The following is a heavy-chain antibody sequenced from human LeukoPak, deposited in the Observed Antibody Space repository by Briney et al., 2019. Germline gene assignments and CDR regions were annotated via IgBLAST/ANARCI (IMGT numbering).Heavy chain of an antibody. CDR2: INAGNGNT. CDR1: GGTFSSYA. V-gene: IGHV1-3*01. Sequence: ASVKVSCKASGGTFSSYAISWVRQAPGQRLEWMGWINAGNGNTKYSQKFQGRVTITRDTSASTAYMELSSLRSEDTAVYYCARVSSSWYFPFDYWGQGTLVTVSS. D-gene: IGHD6-13*01. CDR3: ARVSSSWYFPFDY. J-gene: IGHJ4*02.